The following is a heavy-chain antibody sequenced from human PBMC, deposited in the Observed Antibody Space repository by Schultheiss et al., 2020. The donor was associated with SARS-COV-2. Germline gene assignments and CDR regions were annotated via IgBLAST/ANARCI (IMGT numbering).Heavy chain of an antibody. V-gene: IGHV3-30*03. CDR3: ARAYYYDSSGYYNSDYYYGMDV. J-gene: IGHJ6*02. Sequence: GGSLRLSCAASGFTFSSYGMHWVRQAPGKGLEWVAVISYDGSNKYYADSVKGRFTISRDNSKNTLYLQMNSLRAEDTAVYYCARAYYYDSSGYYNSDYYYGMDVWGQGTTVTVSS. CDR1: GFTFSSYG. D-gene: IGHD3-22*01. CDR2: ISYDGSNK.